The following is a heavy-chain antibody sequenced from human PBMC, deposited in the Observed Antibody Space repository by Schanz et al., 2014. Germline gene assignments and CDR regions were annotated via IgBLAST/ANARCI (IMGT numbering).Heavy chain of an antibody. Sequence: HVQLVESGGGLVKPGGSLRLSCAASGFLFNDYYMNWIRQAPGNGLEWLSYISRDGTTSYYADSVKGRFTISRDNAKNSLYLEMTSLRGEDTAVYYCARENLNWEAFDIWGQGTVVTVSS. D-gene: IGHD7-27*01. CDR2: ISRDGTTS. CDR3: ARENLNWEAFDI. CDR1: GFLFNDYY. V-gene: IGHV3-11*01. J-gene: IGHJ3*02.